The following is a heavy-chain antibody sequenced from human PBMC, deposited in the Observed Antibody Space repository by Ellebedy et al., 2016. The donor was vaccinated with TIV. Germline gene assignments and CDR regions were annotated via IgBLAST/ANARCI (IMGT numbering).Heavy chain of an antibody. CDR3: AKIVRQSSGWSTGVDH. Sequence: GESLKISCAASGFTFSRHAMSWVRQAPGKGLEWVSAITGGGGGTYYIASVKGRSTISRDNSKNTLYLEMNSLTAEDTAVYFCAKIVRQSSGWSTGVDHWGQGTLVTVSS. J-gene: IGHJ5*02. CDR2: ITGGGGGT. D-gene: IGHD6-19*01. V-gene: IGHV3-23*01. CDR1: GFTFSRHA.